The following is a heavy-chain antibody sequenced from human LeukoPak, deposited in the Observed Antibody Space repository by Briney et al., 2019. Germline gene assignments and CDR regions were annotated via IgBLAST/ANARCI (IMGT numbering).Heavy chain of an antibody. CDR1: GFTFSNYW. CDR2: INQDGSKE. CDR3: VRDGGVSGYDLLDY. V-gene: IGHV3-7*01. J-gene: IGHJ4*02. Sequence: GGSLRLSRAASGFTFSNYWMTWVRQAPGKGLEWVANINQDGSKEYYMDSVKARFTISRDNAKNSLSLQMNSLRAEDTAVYYCVRDGGVSGYDLLDYWGQGTLVTVSS. D-gene: IGHD5-12*01.